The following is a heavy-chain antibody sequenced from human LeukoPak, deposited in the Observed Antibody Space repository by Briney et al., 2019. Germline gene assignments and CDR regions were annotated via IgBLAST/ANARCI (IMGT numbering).Heavy chain of an antibody. D-gene: IGHD3-16*02. CDR1: GYRFTTYW. Sequence: GESLKISCKGSGYRFTTYWIGWVRQMPGKGLEWMGIIYPGDSDARYSPSFQGQVTISADKSISTAYLQWSSLEASDTAMYYCATLLSGGFDAFHIWGQGTMVTVSS. J-gene: IGHJ3*02. CDR3: ATLLSGGFDAFHI. CDR2: IYPGDSDA. V-gene: IGHV5-51*01.